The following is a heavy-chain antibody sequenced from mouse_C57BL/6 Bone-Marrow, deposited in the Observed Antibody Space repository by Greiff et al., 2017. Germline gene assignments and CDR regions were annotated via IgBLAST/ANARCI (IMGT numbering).Heavy chain of an antibody. V-gene: IGHV6-3*01. D-gene: IGHD1-1*01. CDR2: IRLKSDNYAT. J-gene: IGHJ2*01. CDR1: GFTFSNYW. CDR3: TGEDYYYGSSYFDY. Sequence: DVMLVESGGGLVQPGGSMKLSCVASGFTFSNYWMNWVRQSPEKGLEWVAQIRLKSDNYATHYAESVKGRFTISRDDSKSSVYLQMNNLRAEDTGIYYCTGEDYYYGSSYFDYWGQGTTLTVSS.